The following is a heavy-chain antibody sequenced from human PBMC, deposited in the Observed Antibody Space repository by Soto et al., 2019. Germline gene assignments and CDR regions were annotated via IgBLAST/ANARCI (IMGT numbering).Heavy chain of an antibody. Sequence: WASVKVSCKASGYTFSGYYIHRVRQAPGQGLEWMGIINPSGGSTSYAQKLQGRVTMTRDTSISTVYMELSRLRSDDTAVYYCAVWRGGYNAYYFRSWGQGTRCTVAS. CDR1: GYTFSGYY. J-gene: IGHJ4*03. CDR3: AVWRGGYNAYYFRS. V-gene: IGHV1-46*04. CDR2: INPSGGST. D-gene: IGHD5-12*01.